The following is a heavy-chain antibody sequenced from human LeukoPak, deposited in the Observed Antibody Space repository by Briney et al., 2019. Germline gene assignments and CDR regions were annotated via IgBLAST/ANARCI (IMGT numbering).Heavy chain of an antibody. CDR3: ARSGGLPKFDC. Sequence: GGSLRLSCAASGSTFSTYAMHWVRQAPGKGLEWVAVISYDGNTIYYADSVKGRFTISRDNSRNTLYLQMNSLRAEDTAMYYCARSGGLPKFDCWGQGTLVAVSS. J-gene: IGHJ4*02. CDR1: GSTFSTYA. V-gene: IGHV3-30-3*01. CDR2: ISYDGNTI.